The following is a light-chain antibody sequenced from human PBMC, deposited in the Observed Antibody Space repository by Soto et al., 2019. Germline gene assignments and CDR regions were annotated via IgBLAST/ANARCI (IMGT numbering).Light chain of an antibody. CDR1: NIGSKN. J-gene: IGLJ1*01. V-gene: IGLV3-9*01. Sequence: SYELTQPPSVSVALGQTARITRGGNNIGSKNVHWYQQRPGQAPVLVIYRDKKRPSGIPERFSGSKSENTATLTISRAQAGDEAEYYCQVWDTSSTWYVFGTGTKVTVL. CDR3: QVWDTSSTWYV. CDR2: RDK.